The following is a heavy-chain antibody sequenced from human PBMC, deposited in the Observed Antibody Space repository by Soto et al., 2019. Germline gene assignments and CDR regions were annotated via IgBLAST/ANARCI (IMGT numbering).Heavy chain of an antibody. CDR3: ARGRTTVTQIRGWFDP. V-gene: IGHV4-39*01. J-gene: IGHJ5*02. CDR1: GGSISSSSYY. Sequence: PSETLSLTCTVSGGSISSSSYYWGWIRQPPGKGLEWIGSIYYSGSTYYNPSLKSRVTISVDTSKNQFSLKLSSVTAADTAVYYCARGRTTVTQIRGWFDPWGRGTLVTVSS. D-gene: IGHD4-17*01. CDR2: IYYSGST.